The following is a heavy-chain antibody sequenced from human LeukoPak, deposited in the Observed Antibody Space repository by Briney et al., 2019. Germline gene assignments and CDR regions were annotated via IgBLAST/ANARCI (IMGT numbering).Heavy chain of an antibody. V-gene: IGHV3-9*01. CDR2: ISWNSGSI. J-gene: IGHJ5*02. D-gene: IGHD2-2*01. CDR3: AKAAGMGAYCSSTSCPYSPLGP. CDR1: GFTFDDYA. Sequence: QPGGSLRLSCAASGFTFDDYAMHWVRQAPGKGLEWVSGISWNSGSIGYADSVKGRFTISRDNSKNTLYLQMNSLRAEDTAVYYCAKAAGMGAYCSSTSCPYSPLGPWGQGTLVTVSS.